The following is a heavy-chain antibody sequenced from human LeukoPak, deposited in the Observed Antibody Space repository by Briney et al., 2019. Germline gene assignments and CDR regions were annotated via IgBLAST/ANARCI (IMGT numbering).Heavy chain of an antibody. CDR1: GDSISSYY. J-gene: IGHJ4*02. CDR3: ARSYYDFLTGYYLDY. D-gene: IGHD3-9*01. Sequence: SETLSLTCNVSGDSISSYYWSWIRQPPGEGLEWIGYIYTSGTTSYNPSLKSRVTISVDTSKNRFSLRLSSVTAADTAVYYCARSYYDFLTGYYLDYWGQGTLVTVPS. CDR2: IYTSGTT. V-gene: IGHV4-4*09.